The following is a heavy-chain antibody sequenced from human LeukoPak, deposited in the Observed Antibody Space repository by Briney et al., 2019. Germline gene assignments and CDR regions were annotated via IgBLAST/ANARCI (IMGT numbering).Heavy chain of an antibody. V-gene: IGHV3-21*01. CDR3: ARDRIASAGNGRWCDP. CDR2: TSSSGNYI. Sequence: GGSVRLSCAASGLTFSSYSMHWVRQAPGKGLEWGSSTSSSGNYIPYADSVKGRFTISRDNAKNSLFLQMNSLRADDTAVYYCARDRIASAGNGRWCDPWGQGTLVTVSS. D-gene: IGHD6-13*01. J-gene: IGHJ5*02. CDR1: GLTFSSYS.